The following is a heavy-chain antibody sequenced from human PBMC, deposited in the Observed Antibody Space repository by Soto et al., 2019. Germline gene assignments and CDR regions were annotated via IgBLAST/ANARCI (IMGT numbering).Heavy chain of an antibody. Sequence: SETLSLTCAVSGGSISSYYWSWIRQPPGKGLEWIGYIYYSGSTNYNPSLKSRVTISVDTSKNQFSLKLSSVTAADTAVYYCARRDSSGWYYFDYWGQGTLVTVSS. CDR3: ARRDSSGWYYFDY. CDR1: GGSISSYY. J-gene: IGHJ4*02. V-gene: IGHV4-59*01. CDR2: IYYSGST. D-gene: IGHD6-19*01.